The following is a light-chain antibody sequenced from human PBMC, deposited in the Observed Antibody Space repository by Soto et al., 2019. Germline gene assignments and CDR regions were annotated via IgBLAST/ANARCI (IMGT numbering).Light chain of an antibody. V-gene: IGKV3-15*01. CDR1: QSVSSK. CDR3: QQSDNWQVT. J-gene: IGKJ4*01. CDR2: GAS. Sequence: VMTQSPATLSVSPGERATLSCRASQSVSSKLAWYQHKPGQAPRLLISGASIRATGIPAGFSGRGSGTEFTTTISSLQSGYFAVDDCQQSDNWQVTFGGGTKVEIK.